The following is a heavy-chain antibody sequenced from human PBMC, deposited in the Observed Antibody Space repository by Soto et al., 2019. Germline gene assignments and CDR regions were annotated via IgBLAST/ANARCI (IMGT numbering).Heavy chain of an antibody. Sequence: ASVKVSCKASGYSFTNYAITWVRQAPGEGLEWMGWITAYNGKTNNAQKFQGRVTMTTDTSASTAYMELRSLRSDDTAVYYCAREMTTMTFYDYRGQGTLVTVSS. CDR1: GYSFTNYA. CDR3: AREMTTMTFYDY. CDR2: ITAYNGKT. V-gene: IGHV1-18*01. J-gene: IGHJ4*02.